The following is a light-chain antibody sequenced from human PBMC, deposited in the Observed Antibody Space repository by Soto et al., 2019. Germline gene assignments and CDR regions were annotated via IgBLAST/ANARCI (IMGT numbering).Light chain of an antibody. CDR1: SSDVGGYNY. CDR2: DVS. CDR3: SSYTSSSTLVV. V-gene: IGLV2-14*01. Sequence: QSALTQPASVSGSPGQSITISCTGTSSDVGGYNYVSWYQQHPGKAPKLMIYDVSNRPSGVSNRFSASKSGNTASLTISALQAEDEADYYCSSYTSSSTLVVFGGGTKLTVL. J-gene: IGLJ3*02.